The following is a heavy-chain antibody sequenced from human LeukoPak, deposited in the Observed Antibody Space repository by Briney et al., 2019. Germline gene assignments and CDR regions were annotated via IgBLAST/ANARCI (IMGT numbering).Heavy chain of an antibody. Sequence: PGGSLRLSCVASGFTFNNYAMHWVRQAPGKGLEWVSVIYSGGNTYYADSVKGRFTISRDNSKNTLYLQMNSLRAEDTAVYYCARAEMDTAFDIWGQGTMVTVSS. J-gene: IGHJ3*02. CDR1: GFTFNNYA. D-gene: IGHD5-24*01. CDR2: IYSGGNT. V-gene: IGHV3-53*01. CDR3: ARAEMDTAFDI.